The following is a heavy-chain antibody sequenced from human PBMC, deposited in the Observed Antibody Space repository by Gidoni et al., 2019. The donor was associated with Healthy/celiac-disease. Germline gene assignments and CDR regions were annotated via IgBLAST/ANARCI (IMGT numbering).Heavy chain of an antibody. Sequence: EVQLLESGCGLVQPGGSLSLSCAACGFTFSSYAMSWVRQAPGKGLEWVSAISGSGVSTYYAASVKGRFTISRDNSKNTLYLQMNSLRAEDTAVYYCAKDTGYYHFDYWGQGTLVTVSS. D-gene: IGHD3-9*01. CDR1: GFTFSSYA. J-gene: IGHJ4*02. CDR2: ISGSGVST. V-gene: IGHV3-23*01. CDR3: AKDTGYYHFDY.